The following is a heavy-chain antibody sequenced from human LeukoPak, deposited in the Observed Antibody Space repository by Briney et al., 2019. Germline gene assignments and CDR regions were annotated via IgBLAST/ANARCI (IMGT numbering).Heavy chain of an antibody. D-gene: IGHD6-19*01. V-gene: IGHV3-23*01. CDR3: AKNNPGSGWYTAFDY. CDR2: ISGGST. J-gene: IGHJ4*02. Sequence: GGSLRLSCAASGFTFSSYAMSWVRQAPGKGLEWVSAISGGSTYYADSVKGRFTISRDNSKNTLYLQMNSLRAEDTAVYYCAKNNPGSGWYTAFDYWGQGTLVTVSS. CDR1: GFTFSSYA.